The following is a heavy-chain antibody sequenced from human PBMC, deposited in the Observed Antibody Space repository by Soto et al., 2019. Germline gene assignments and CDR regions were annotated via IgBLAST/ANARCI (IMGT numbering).Heavy chain of an antibody. Sequence: PGGSLRLSCAASGFNFGIYWMSWVRQAPGKGLEWVATIKGDASEKKYVGSVKGRFTTSRDNAKTSLFLQMDSLRAEDTAVYYCARDSGHGSESSVNHYLDYWGHGTLVTVSS. CDR1: GFNFGIYW. V-gene: IGHV3-7*01. J-gene: IGHJ4*01. CDR2: IKGDASEK. CDR3: ARDSGHGSESSVNHYLDY. D-gene: IGHD3-10*01.